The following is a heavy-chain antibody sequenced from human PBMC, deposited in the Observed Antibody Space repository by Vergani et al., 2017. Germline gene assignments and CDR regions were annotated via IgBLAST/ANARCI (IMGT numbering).Heavy chain of an antibody. J-gene: IGHJ4*02. V-gene: IGHV3-48*02. CDR1: GFTFSSYS. D-gene: IGHD7-27*01. CDR2: ISSSSSTI. CDR3: ARDLGTKLGFQILTYFDY. Sequence: EVQLVESGGGLVQPGWSLRLSCAASGFTFSSYSMNWVRQAPGKGLEWVSYISSSSSTIYYADSVKGRFTISRDNAKNSLYLQMNSLRDEDTAVYYCARDLGTKLGFQILTYFDYWGQGTLVTVSS.